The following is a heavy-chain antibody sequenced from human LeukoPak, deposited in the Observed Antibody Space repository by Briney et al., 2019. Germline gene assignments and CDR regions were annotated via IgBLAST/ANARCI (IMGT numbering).Heavy chain of an antibody. D-gene: IGHD3-22*01. V-gene: IGHV3-30*15. CDR3: ARDLTDYYYDSSGYGDALDI. J-gene: IGHJ3*02. Sequence: GRSLRLSCAASGFTFSSYAMHWVRQAPGKGLEWVAIISSDGRHKYYADSVKGRLTISRDNSKNTLYLQMSSLRAEDTAVYYCARDLTDYYYDSSGYGDALDIWGQGTMVTVSS. CDR1: GFTFSSYA. CDR2: ISSDGRHK.